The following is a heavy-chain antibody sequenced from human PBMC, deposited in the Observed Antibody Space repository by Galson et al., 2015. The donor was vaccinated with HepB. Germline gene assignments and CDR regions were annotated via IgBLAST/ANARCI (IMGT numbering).Heavy chain of an antibody. V-gene: IGHV4-39*01. J-gene: IGHJ4*02. Sequence: ETLSLTCTVSGDSITSSNFYWGWTRQPPGKGLEWIGGVDYGGRTYYNPSLRGRLSISVDPSKSQFSLRLTSLTAADTAVYYCTRSHGGYWGQGTLVTVSP. D-gene: IGHD4-23*01. CDR1: GDSITSSNFY. CDR2: VDYGGRT. CDR3: TRSHGGY.